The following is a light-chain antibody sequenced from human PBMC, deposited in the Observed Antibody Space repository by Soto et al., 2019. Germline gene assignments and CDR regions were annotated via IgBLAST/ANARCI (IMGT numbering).Light chain of an antibody. Sequence: QSALTQPASVSGSPGQSITISCTGTSSDVGDYNSVSWYQQHPGTAPKLMIYEVSNRPSGVSDRFSGSKSGTSASLAISGLRSEDEADYYCAAWDDSLSGSYVFGTGTKVTVL. CDR2: EVS. J-gene: IGLJ1*01. CDR3: AAWDDSLSGSYV. V-gene: IGLV2-14*01. CDR1: SSDVGDYNS.